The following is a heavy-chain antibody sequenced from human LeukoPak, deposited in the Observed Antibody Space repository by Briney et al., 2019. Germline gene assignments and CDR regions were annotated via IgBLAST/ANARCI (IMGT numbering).Heavy chain of an antibody. CDR2: ISTYNGNT. D-gene: IGHD3-22*01. CDR3: ARDLSNDSRGYPGY. V-gene: IGHV1-18*01. Sequence: ASVKVSCKASGYTFTSDGISWVRQAPGQELEWMGWISTYNGNTNYAQKLQGRVTLTTDTSTSTAYMELRSLRSDDTAVYYCARDLSNDSRGYPGYWGQGTLVTVSS. J-gene: IGHJ4*02. CDR1: GYTFTSDG.